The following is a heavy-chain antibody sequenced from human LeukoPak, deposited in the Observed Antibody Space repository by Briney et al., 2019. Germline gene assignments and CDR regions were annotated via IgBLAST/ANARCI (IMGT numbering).Heavy chain of an antibody. D-gene: IGHD6-6*01. V-gene: IGHV3-23*01. CDR1: GFTSSDYA. Sequence: GGSLRLSCAASGFTSSDYAMAWVRQAPGTGLEWVSIISTSGSGGATYYADSMKGRFTISRDSPKNTLYLQMNSLRAEDTAVYYCARAPGSLVSVAGRPYYFDFWGQGTLVTVSS. J-gene: IGHJ4*02. CDR2: ISTSGSGGAT. CDR3: ARAPGSLVSVAGRPYYFDF.